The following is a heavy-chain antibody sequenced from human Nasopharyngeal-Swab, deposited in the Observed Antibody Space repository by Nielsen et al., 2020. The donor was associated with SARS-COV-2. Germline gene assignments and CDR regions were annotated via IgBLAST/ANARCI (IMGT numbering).Heavy chain of an antibody. D-gene: IGHD3-22*01. CDR2: INPNSGGT. V-gene: IGHV1-2*06. Sequence: ASVKVSCKASGYTFTGYYMHWVRQAPGQGLEWMGRINPNSGGTNYAQKFQGRVTMTRDTSISTAYMELSRLRSDDTAVYYCARGKPLYDSSSYYFDYWGQGTLVTVSS. J-gene: IGHJ4*02. CDR1: GYTFTGYY. CDR3: ARGKPLYDSSSYYFDY.